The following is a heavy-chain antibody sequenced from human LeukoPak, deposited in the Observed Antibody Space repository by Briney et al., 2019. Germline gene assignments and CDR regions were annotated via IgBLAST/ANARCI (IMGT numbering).Heavy chain of an antibody. CDR3: AKDLRGGGAYFDY. CDR2: ISGSGGST. D-gene: IGHD3-16*01. Sequence: GGSLRLSCAASGFTFSSYAMSWVRQAPGKGLEWVSTISGSGGSTYYADSVKGRFTISRDNSTNTLYLQMNSLRAEDTAVYYCAKDLRGGGAYFDYWGQGTLVTVSS. J-gene: IGHJ4*02. V-gene: IGHV3-23*01. CDR1: GFTFSSYA.